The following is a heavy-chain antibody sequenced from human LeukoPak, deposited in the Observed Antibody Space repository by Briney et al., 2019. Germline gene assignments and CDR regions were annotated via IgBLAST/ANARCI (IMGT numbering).Heavy chain of an antibody. CDR1: GYTFTGYY. J-gene: IGHJ4*02. D-gene: IGHD3-10*01. Sequence: ASVKVSCKASGYTFTGYYMHWVRQAPGQGLEWMGWINPNSGGTNYAQKFQGRVTMTRDTSISTAYMELRSLRSDDTAVYYCAREALYGSGSYVDWGQGTLVTVSS. CDR2: INPNSGGT. V-gene: IGHV1-2*02. CDR3: AREALYGSGSYVD.